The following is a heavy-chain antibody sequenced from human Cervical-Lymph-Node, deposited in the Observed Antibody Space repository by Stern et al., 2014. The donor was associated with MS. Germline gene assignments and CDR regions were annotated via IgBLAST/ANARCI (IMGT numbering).Heavy chain of an antibody. CDR3: TTDPGPGFWTGYFSPGYYRMDV. J-gene: IGHJ6*02. Sequence: VQLVQSGGGLVKPGGSRRLSCEASGFTFINAWMSWVRQAPGKGLEWVGRLKSKAEGETADYSASVKGRFTISRDDAKQTLFLQMNTLKTADTAVYFCTTDPGPGFWTGYFSPGYYRMDVWGQGTTVTVSS. CDR2: LKSKAEGETA. V-gene: IGHV3-15*01. CDR1: GFTFINAW. D-gene: IGHD3/OR15-3a*01.